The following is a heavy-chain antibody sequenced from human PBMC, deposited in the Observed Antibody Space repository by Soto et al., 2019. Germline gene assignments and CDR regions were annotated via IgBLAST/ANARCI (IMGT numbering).Heavy chain of an antibody. J-gene: IGHJ4*02. CDR3: AKAQSRGSGSYPSRVLRSLDY. V-gene: IGHV3-23*01. D-gene: IGHD3-10*01. CDR1: GFTFSSYA. Sequence: GGSLRLSCAASGFTFSSYAMSWVRQAPGKGLEWVSAISGSGGSTYYADSVKGRFTISRDNSKNTLYLQMNSLRAEDTAVYYCAKAQSRGSGSYPSRVLRSLDYWGQGTLVTVSS. CDR2: ISGSGGST.